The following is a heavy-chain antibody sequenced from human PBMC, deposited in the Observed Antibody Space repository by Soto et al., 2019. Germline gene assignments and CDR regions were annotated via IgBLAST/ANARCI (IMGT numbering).Heavy chain of an antibody. D-gene: IGHD3-16*02. CDR1: GFPFSIYG. Sequence: PGGSLRLSCAASGFPFSIYGMTWVRQSPGKGLEWVSFSSATGAGTYYADSVKGRFTISRDNSKNTLYLQMTSLRADDTAVYYCAKDRRAGGNYRFYYDFWGQGARVTVSS. V-gene: IGHV3-23*01. CDR2: SSATGAGT. CDR3: AKDRRAGGNYRFYYDF. J-gene: IGHJ4*02.